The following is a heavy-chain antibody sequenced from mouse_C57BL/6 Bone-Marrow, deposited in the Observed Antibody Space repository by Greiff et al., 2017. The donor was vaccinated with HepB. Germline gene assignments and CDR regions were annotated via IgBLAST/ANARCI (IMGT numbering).Heavy chain of an antibody. Sequence: EVKVVESGGGLVQPGGSLSLSCAASGFTFTDYYMSWVRQPPGKALEWLGFIRNKANGYTTEYSASVKGRFTISRDNSQSILYLQMNALRAEDSATYYCARWLLLHWYFDVWGTGTTVTVSS. CDR2: IRNKANGYTT. J-gene: IGHJ1*03. CDR3: ARWLLLHWYFDV. CDR1: GFTFTDYY. D-gene: IGHD2-3*01. V-gene: IGHV7-3*01.